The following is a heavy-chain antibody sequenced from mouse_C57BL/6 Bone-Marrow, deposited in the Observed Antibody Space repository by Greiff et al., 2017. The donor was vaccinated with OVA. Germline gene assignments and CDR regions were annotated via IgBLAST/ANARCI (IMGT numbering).Heavy chain of an antibody. J-gene: IGHJ4*01. V-gene: IGHV1-55*01. CDR1: GYTFTSYW. D-gene: IGHD1-3*01. Sequence: QVQLQQPGAELVKPGASVKMSCKASGYTFTSYWITWVKQRPGQGLEWIGDIYPGSGSTNYNEKFKSKATLTVDTSSSTADMQLSSLTSEDSAVYYCARGESFWFFYYAMDYWGQGTSVTVSS. CDR2: IYPGSGST. CDR3: ARGESFWFFYYAMDY.